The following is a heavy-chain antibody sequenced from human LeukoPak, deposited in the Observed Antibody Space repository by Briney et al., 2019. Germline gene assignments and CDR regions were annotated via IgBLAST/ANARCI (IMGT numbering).Heavy chain of an antibody. D-gene: IGHD6-19*01. CDR1: RFTSCVDS. J-gene: IGHJ4*02. V-gene: IGHV3-21*01. CDR3: ARVRQWQPHFDY. Sequence: GGSLRLSSAASRFTSCVDSTNCGSGAPRGGLGWVSSISSSSSYIYYADSVKGRFTISRDNAKNSLYLQMNSLRAEDTAVYYCARVRQWQPHFDYWGQGTLVTVSS. CDR2: ISSSSSYI.